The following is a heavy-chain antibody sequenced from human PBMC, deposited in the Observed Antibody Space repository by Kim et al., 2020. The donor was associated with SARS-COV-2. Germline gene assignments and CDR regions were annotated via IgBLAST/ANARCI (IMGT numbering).Heavy chain of an antibody. CDR3: AREAEGIAAFDAFDI. Sequence: SETLSLTCTVSGGSISSYYWSWIRQPPGKGLEWIGYIYYSGSTNYNPSLKSRVTISVDTSKNQFSLKLSSVTAADTAVYYCAREAEGIAAFDAFDIWGQGTMVTVSS. D-gene: IGHD6-13*01. V-gene: IGHV4-59*01. CDR2: IYYSGST. J-gene: IGHJ3*02. CDR1: GGSISSYY.